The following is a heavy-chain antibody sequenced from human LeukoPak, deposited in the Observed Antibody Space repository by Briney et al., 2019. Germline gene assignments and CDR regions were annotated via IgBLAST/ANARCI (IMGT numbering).Heavy chain of an antibody. D-gene: IGHD6-13*01. J-gene: IGHJ5*02. CDR2: ISYDGSNK. Sequence: PGGSLRLSCAASGFTFSSYGMHWVRQASGKGLEWVAVISYDGSNKYYADSVKGRFTISRDNSKNTLYLQMNSLRTEDTAVYYCAKDTSHSSSWYENWFDPWGQGTLVTVSS. CDR3: AKDTSHSSSWYENWFDP. CDR1: GFTFSSYG. V-gene: IGHV3-30*18.